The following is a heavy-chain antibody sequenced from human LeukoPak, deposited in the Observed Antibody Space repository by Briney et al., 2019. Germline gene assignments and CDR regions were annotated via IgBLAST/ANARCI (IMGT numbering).Heavy chain of an antibody. CDR1: GFTFSSYW. D-gene: IGHD3-16*01. Sequence: GGSLRLSCAASGFTFSSYWMSWVRQAPGKGLEWVANIKLGGSEKYYVDSVKGRFTISRDNAKNSLYLQMNSLRAEDTAVYYCARVAEYDYVWLHWGQGTLVTVSS. CDR2: IKLGGSEK. CDR3: ARVAEYDYVWLH. V-gene: IGHV3-7*01. J-gene: IGHJ1*01.